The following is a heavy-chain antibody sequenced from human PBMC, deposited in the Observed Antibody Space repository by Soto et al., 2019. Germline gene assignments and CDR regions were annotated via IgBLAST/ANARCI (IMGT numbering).Heavy chain of an antibody. Sequence: GGSLRLSCAASGFTFNTYTMNWVRQAPGKGLEWVSYISSSSSTIYYADSVKGRFTISRDNAKNSLYLQMNSLRDEDTAVYYCARLGLSGYGTYYYYYYGMDVWGQGTTVTVSS. V-gene: IGHV3-48*02. J-gene: IGHJ6*02. CDR2: ISSSSSTI. D-gene: IGHD5-12*01. CDR3: ARLGLSGYGTYYYYYYGMDV. CDR1: GFTFNTYT.